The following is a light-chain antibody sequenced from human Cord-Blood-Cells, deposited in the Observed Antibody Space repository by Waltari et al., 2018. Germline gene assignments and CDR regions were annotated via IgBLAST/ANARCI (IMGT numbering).Light chain of an antibody. Sequence: QSALTQPASVSGSPGQSITISCTGTSRDVGGYNYVSGYQQHPGKAPKLMIYDVSNRPSGVSNRFSGSKSGNTASLTISGLQAEDEADYYCSSYTSSSTIFGGGTKLTVL. CDR3: SSYTSSSTI. J-gene: IGLJ2*01. CDR2: DVS. CDR1: SRDVGGYNY. V-gene: IGLV2-14*01.